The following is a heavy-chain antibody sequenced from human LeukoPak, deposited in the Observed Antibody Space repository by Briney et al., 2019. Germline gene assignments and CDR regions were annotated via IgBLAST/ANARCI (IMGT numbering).Heavy chain of an antibody. V-gene: IGHV3-7*04. CDR3: GRAMDV. CDR1: GFTFSSHW. J-gene: IGHJ6*02. Sequence: PGGSLRLSCAASGFTFSSHWMSWVRQAPGKGLEWVANIKHEGSEKYYVDSVKGRFTISRDNAKNSLYLQMNSLRAEDTAVYYCGRAMDVWGQGTTVTVSS. CDR2: IKHEGSEK.